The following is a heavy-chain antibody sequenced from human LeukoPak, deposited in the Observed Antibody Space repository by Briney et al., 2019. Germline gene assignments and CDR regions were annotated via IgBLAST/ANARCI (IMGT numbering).Heavy chain of an antibody. J-gene: IGHJ6*03. V-gene: IGHV4-4*07. CDR1: GGSISSYY. CDR3: ARDSSSGWYGDYYYMDV. D-gene: IGHD6-19*01. CDR2: IYTSGST. Sequence: PSETLSLTCTVSGGSISSYYWSWIRQPAGKGLAGIGRIYTSGSTNYNPSLKSRVTMSVDTSKNQFSLKRSSVTAADTAVYYCARDSSSGWYGDYYYMDVWGKGTTVTVSS.